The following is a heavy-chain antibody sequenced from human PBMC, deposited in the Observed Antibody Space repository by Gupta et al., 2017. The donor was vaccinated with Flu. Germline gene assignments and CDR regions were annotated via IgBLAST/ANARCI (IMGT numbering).Heavy chain of an antibody. CDR2: IYYSGST. D-gene: IGHD6-19*01. V-gene: IGHV4-39*01. Sequence: QLQLQESGPGLVKPSETLSLTCTVSGGSISSSSYYWGWIRQPPGKGLEWIGSIYYSGSTYYNPSLKSRVTISVDTSKNQFSLKLSSVTAADTAVYYCARHAGLSSGCLDYWGQGTLVTVSS. CDR3: ARHAGLSSGCLDY. J-gene: IGHJ4*02. CDR1: GGSISSSSYY.